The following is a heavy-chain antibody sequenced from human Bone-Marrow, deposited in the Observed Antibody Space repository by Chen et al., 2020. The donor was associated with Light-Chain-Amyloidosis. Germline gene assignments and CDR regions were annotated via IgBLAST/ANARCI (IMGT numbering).Heavy chain of an antibody. CDR2: ISYDGSNK. CDR3: ARQWLRYYFDY. D-gene: IGHD5-12*01. CDR1: GFTFSSYA. Sequence: QVQLVESGGGVVQPGRSLRLSCAASGFTFSSYAMHWVRQAPGKGLEWVAVISYDGSNKYYADSVKGRFTISRDNSKNTLYLQMNSLRAEDTAVYYCARQWLRYYFDYWGQGTLVTVSS. J-gene: IGHJ4*02. V-gene: IGHV3-30*01.